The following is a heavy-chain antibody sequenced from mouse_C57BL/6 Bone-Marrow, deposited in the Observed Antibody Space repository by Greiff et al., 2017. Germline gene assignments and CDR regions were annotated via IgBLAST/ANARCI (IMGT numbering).Heavy chain of an antibody. CDR3: ARGTTVVATGEAWFAY. Sequence: VKLQESGAELARPGASVKLSCKASGYTFTSYGISWVKQRTGQGLEWIGEIYPRSGNTYYNEKFKGKATLTADKSSSTAYMELRSLTSEDAAVYFCARGTTVVATGEAWFAYWGQGTLVTVSA. CDR2: IYPRSGNT. D-gene: IGHD1-1*01. CDR1: GYTFTSYG. V-gene: IGHV1-81*01. J-gene: IGHJ3*01.